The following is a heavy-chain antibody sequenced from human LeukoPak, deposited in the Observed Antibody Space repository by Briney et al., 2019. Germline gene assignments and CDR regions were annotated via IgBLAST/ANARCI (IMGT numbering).Heavy chain of an antibody. Sequence: ASVKVSCKASGGTFSSYAISWVRQAPGQGREWMGRIIPIFGTANYAQKFQGRVTITTDESTSTAYMELSSLRSEDTAVYYCARGAPYSSSAPTFDYWGQGTLVTVSS. D-gene: IGHD6-6*01. CDR3: ARGAPYSSSAPTFDY. V-gene: IGHV1-69*05. CDR1: GGTFSSYA. CDR2: IIPIFGTA. J-gene: IGHJ4*02.